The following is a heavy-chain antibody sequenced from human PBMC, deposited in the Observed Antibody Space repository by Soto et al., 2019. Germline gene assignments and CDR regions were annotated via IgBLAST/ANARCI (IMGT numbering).Heavy chain of an antibody. CDR1: GYNFTSYW. Sequence: GESLKISCKGSGYNFTSYWIRWVRQMPGKGLEWMGRIDPSDSYTNYSPSFQGHVTISADKSISTAYLQWSSLKASDTAMYYWARARYCTNGCGMDVWGQGTTVTVSS. V-gene: IGHV5-10-1*01. CDR2: IDPSDSYT. CDR3: ARARYCTNGCGMDV. D-gene: IGHD2-8*01. J-gene: IGHJ6*02.